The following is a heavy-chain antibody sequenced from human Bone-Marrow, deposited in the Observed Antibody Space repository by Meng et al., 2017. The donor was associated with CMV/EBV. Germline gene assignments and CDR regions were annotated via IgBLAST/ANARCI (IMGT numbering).Heavy chain of an antibody. Sequence: SETLSLTSTVSGGSINNYYCSWIRQPAGKGLEWIGYKFYRETAHYNPSLKSRVTISVDTSKNLFSLSLDSVTAADTAIYYWASTPYPIRYLQWLDPRGQGILVTVSS. J-gene: IGHJ5*02. D-gene: IGHD4-11*01. CDR3: ASTPYPIRYLQWLDP. CDR1: GGSINNYY. V-gene: IGHV4-59*01. CDR2: KFYRETA.